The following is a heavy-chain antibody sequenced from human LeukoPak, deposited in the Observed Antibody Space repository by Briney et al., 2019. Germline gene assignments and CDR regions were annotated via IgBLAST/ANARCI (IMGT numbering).Heavy chain of an antibody. V-gene: IGHV4-59*01. CDR3: ARDPYGDYYFDY. CDR2: IYYSGST. CDR1: GGSISSYY. D-gene: IGHD4-17*01. J-gene: IGHJ4*02. Sequence: SETLSLTCTVAGGSISSYYWSWIRQPPGKGLEWIGYIYYSGSTNYNPSLKSRVTISVDTSKNQFSLKLSSVTAADTAVYYCARDPYGDYYFDYWGQGTLVTVSS.